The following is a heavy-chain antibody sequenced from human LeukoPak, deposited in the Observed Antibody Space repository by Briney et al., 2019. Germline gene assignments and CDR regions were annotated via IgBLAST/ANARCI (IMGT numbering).Heavy chain of an antibody. D-gene: IGHD1-26*01. J-gene: IGHJ3*02. CDR1: GGSISSYY. Sequence: SETLSLTCTVSGGSISSYYWSWIRQPPGKGLEWIGEINHSGSTNYNPSLKSRVTISVDTSKNQFSLKLSSVTAADTAVYYCARGVGATRPSSNIWGQGTVVTVSS. CDR2: INHSGST. CDR3: ARGVGATRPSSNI. V-gene: IGHV4-34*01.